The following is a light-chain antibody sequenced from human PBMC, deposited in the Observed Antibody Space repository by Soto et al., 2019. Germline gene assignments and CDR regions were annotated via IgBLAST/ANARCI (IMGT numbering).Light chain of an antibody. Sequence: ETVMTQSPATLSASPGESATLSCGASQSVDTNLGWYQQKPGQAPRLLIYGASTRATGVAARFSGTWSGTEFTLTISSLHSEDFAVYYCQQYNDWPLTFGGGTKVEIK. CDR3: QQYNDWPLT. CDR1: QSVDTN. J-gene: IGKJ4*01. CDR2: GAS. V-gene: IGKV3-15*01.